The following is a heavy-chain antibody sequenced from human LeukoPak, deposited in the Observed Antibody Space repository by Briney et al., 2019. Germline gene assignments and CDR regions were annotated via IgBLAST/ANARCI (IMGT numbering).Heavy chain of an antibody. CDR3: ARSAFGGVIDSMNDAFDI. J-gene: IGHJ3*02. Sequence: ASVKVSCKASGYTFTSYDINWVRQATGQGLEWMGWMNPNSGNTGYAQKFQGRVTMTRNTSISTAYMELSSLRSEDTAVYYCARSAFGGVIDSMNDAFDIWGQGTMVTVSS. V-gene: IGHV1-8*01. D-gene: IGHD3-16*02. CDR2: MNPNSGNT. CDR1: GYTFTSYD.